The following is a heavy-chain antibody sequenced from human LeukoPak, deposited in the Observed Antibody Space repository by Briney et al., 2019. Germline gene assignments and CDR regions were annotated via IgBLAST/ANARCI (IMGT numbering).Heavy chain of an antibody. CDR1: GFTFSSYG. CDR2: IWYDGSNK. CDR3: AKAAKKYYFDY. J-gene: IGHJ4*02. V-gene: IGHV3-33*06. Sequence: GRSLRLSCAASGFTFSSYGMHWVRQAPGKGLEWVAVIWYDGSNKYYADSVEGRFTISRDNSKNTLYLQMNSLRAEDTAVYYCAKAAKKYYFDYWGQGTLVTVSS.